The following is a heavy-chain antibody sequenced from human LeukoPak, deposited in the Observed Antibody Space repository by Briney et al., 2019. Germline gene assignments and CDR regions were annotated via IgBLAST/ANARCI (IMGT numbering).Heavy chain of an antibody. D-gene: IGHD3-22*01. Sequence: ASVKVSCKASGYTFTNFAMNWVRQAPGQGHEWMGWINTNTGNPTYAQGFTGRFVFSLDTSVSTAYLQISSLKAEDTAVYYCARDPNHYYDSSGYYGDYWGQGTLVTVSS. CDR3: ARDPNHYYDSSGYYGDY. V-gene: IGHV7-4-1*02. J-gene: IGHJ4*02. CDR1: GYTFTNFA. CDR2: INTNTGNP.